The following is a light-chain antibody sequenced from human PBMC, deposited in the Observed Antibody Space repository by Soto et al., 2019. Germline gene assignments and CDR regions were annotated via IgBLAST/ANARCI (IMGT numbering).Light chain of an antibody. J-gene: IGKJ1*01. V-gene: IGKV1-39*01. Sequence: DIQMTQSPSSLSASVGDRVTITCRASQSISSYLNWYQQRPGKAPKVLIYGASTLQSGVPSRFSGSGSGTEVTLTISSLQPEDFATYYCQQGYSISWTFGQGTKVEIK. CDR2: GAS. CDR3: QQGYSISWT. CDR1: QSISSY.